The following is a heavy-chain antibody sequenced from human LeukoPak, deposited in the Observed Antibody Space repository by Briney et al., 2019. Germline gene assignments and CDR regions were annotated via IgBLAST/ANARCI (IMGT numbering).Heavy chain of an antibody. CDR2: MNPNSGNT. V-gene: IGHV1-8*03. Sequence: GASVKVSCKASGYTFTSYDINWVRQATGQGLEWMGWMNPNSGNTGYAQKFQGRVTITGNTSISTAYMELSSLRSEDTAVYYCARDRSVVVPAYWFDPWGQGTLVTVSS. CDR3: ARDRSVVVPAYWFDP. J-gene: IGHJ5*02. D-gene: IGHD2-2*01. CDR1: GYTFTSYD.